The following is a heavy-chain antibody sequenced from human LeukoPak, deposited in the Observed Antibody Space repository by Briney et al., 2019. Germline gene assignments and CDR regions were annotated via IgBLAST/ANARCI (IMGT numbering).Heavy chain of an antibody. J-gene: IGHJ4*02. CDR2: IKSKTDGGTT. CDR3: TTSTGDFR. D-gene: IGHD3-3*01. Sequence: GGSLRLSCVASGFTFSNAWMSWVRQAPGQGLGWVGRIKSKTDGGTTDYAVPAKGGFTISRDDSKNTLYLQMNNLEFEDTALYYCTTSTGDFRWGQGTLVTVSS. CDR1: GFTFSNAW. V-gene: IGHV3-15*01.